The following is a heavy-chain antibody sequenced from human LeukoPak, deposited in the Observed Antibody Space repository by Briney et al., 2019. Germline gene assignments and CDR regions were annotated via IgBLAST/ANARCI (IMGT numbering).Heavy chain of an antibody. V-gene: IGHV4-61*02. J-gene: IGHJ3*02. D-gene: IGHD3-22*01. CDR3: ARECCDSSLDAFDI. CDR2: IYTSGST. Sequence: SETLSLTCTVSGGSFSIVSYYWSWTGRPPGKGLEWIGRIYTSGSTNYNPSLKSRVTISVDTSKNQFSLKLSSVTAADTAVYYCARECCDSSLDAFDIWGQGTMVTVSS. CDR1: GGSFSIVSYY.